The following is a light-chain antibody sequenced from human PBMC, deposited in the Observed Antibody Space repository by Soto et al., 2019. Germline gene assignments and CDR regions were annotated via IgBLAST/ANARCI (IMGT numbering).Light chain of an antibody. Sequence: IVMTQSPDSLAVSLGERATINCKSSQSVLYSSNNKNYLAWYRQKPGQPPKLLIYWASIRKSGVPDRISGSGSGTDFTLAISSLQAEDVANYSTPPYTFGQGTKLEIK. CDR2: WAS. V-gene: IGKV4-1*01. CDR1: QSVLYSSNNKNY. J-gene: IGKJ2*01. CDR3: PPYT.